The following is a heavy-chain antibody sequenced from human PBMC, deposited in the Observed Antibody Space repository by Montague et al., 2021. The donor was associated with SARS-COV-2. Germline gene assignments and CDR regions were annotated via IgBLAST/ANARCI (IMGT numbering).Heavy chain of an antibody. J-gene: IGHJ6*02. CDR2: ISYDGSNK. Sequence: SLRLSCAASGFTFTSYAMHWVRQAPGKGLEWVSVISYDGSNKYYADSVKGRFTISRDNSNNTLYLQMNSLGAEDTAVYYCARVIGDGMDVWGQGTTVTVSS. V-gene: IGHV3-30-3*01. CDR3: ARVIGDGMDV. CDR1: GFTFTSYA. D-gene: IGHD1-26*01.